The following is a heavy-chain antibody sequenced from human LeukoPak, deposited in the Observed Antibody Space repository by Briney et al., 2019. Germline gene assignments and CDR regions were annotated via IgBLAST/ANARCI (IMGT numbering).Heavy chain of an antibody. D-gene: IGHD3-3*01. V-gene: IGHV3-23*01. J-gene: IGHJ3*02. CDR2: ISAGGGST. CDR3: AKDGRRWSGYYRDASDI. CDR1: GFTFSSYA. Sequence: GGSLRLSCAASGFTFSSYAMSWVRQAPGKGLEWVSGISAGGGSTYYADSVRGRFTISRDNSKSTLYLEMNSLQAGDAAVYHCAKDGRRWSGYYRDASDIWGQGTMVTVSS.